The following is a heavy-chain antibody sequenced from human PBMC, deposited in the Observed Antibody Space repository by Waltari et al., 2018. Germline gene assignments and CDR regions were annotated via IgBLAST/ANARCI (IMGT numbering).Heavy chain of an antibody. CDR2: IYHSGST. Sequence: QVQLQESGPGLVKPSETLSLTCAVSGYSISSGYYWGWIRQPPGKGLEWIGSIYHSGSTYYNPSLKSRVTISVDTSKNQFSLKLSSVTAADTAVYYCARQYSSGWFLLGWFDPWGQGTLVTVSS. CDR1: GYSISSGYY. V-gene: IGHV4-38-2*01. D-gene: IGHD6-19*01. CDR3: ARQYSSGWFLLGWFDP. J-gene: IGHJ5*02.